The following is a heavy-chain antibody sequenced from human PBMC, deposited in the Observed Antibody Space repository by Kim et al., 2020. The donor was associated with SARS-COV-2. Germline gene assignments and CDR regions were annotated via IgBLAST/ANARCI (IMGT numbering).Heavy chain of an antibody. Sequence: GGSLRLSCAASGFTFSSYAMHWVRQAPGKGLEYVSAISSNGGSTYYANSVKGRFTISRDNSKNTLYLQMGSLRAEDMAVYYCARALGCSSTSCHRYFDY. J-gene: IGHJ4*01. D-gene: IGHD2-2*01. CDR3: ARALGCSSTSCHRYFDY. V-gene: IGHV3-64*01. CDR1: GFTFSSYA. CDR2: ISSNGGST.